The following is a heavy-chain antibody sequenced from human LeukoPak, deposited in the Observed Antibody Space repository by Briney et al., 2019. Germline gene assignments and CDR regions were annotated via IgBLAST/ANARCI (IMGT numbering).Heavy chain of an antibody. CDR1: GFTFRSYS. CDR2: VTSSSSTI. D-gene: IGHD4-17*01. CDR3: ARMNDYGDYLRY. V-gene: IGHV3-48*01. J-gene: IGHJ4*02. Sequence: GSLRLSCVASGFTFRSYSLNWVRQASGKGPEWISYVTSSSSTIYYADSVKGRFTISRDNAKNSLYLQMNSLRAEDTAVYYCARMNDYGDYLRYWGQGTLVTVSS.